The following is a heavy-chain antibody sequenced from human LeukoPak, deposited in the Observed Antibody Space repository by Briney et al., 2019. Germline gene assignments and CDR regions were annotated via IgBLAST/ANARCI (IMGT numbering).Heavy chain of an antibody. D-gene: IGHD3-10*01. CDR1: GFTFSSYW. CDR2: IKKDESET. Sequence: PGGSLRLSCEASGFTFSSYWMSWVRQAPGKGLEWAANIKKDESETYYVDSVKGRFTISRDNAKNSLYLQMNSLRAEDTAVYYCARAGTHYLQYYMDVWGKGTTVTVSS. V-gene: IGHV3-7*01. CDR3: ARAGTHYLQYYMDV. J-gene: IGHJ6*03.